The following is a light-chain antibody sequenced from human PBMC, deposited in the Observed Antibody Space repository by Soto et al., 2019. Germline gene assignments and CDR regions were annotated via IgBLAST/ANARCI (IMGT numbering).Light chain of an antibody. V-gene: IGLV2-23*01. Sequence: QSALTQPASVSGSPGQSITISCTGTSSDVGSYNIVSWYQQHPGKAPKLMIYEGSKRPSGVSNRFSGSKSGNTASLTISGLQAEDEADYYCCSYAGSSTLVVFGGGTKLTFL. CDR2: EGS. CDR1: SSDVGSYNI. CDR3: CSYAGSSTLVV. J-gene: IGLJ2*01.